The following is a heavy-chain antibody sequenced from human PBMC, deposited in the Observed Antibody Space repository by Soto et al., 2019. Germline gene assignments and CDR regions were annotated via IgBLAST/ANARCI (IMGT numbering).Heavy chain of an antibody. J-gene: IGHJ4*02. CDR2: ISSSGSTI. CDR1: GFTFSDYY. Sequence: GESLKISCAASGFTFSDYYMSWIRQAPGKGLEWVSYISSSGSTIYYADSVKGRFTISRDNAKNSLYLQMNSLGAEDTAVYYCARRGYCSGGSCSPEPFDYWGQGTLVTVSS. V-gene: IGHV3-11*01. CDR3: ARRGYCSGGSCSPEPFDY. D-gene: IGHD2-15*01.